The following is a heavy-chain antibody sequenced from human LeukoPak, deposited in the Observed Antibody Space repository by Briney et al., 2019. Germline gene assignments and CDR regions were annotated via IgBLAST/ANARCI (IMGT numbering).Heavy chain of an antibody. CDR3: AREGGGSGGWFDS. V-gene: IGHV1-2*04. CDR1: GYTFTGYY. D-gene: IGHD2-15*01. J-gene: IGHJ5*01. Sequence: ASVTVSCKASGYTFTGYYMHWVRQAPGQGLEWMGCINPNSGGTNYAQKFQGWVTMTRDTSISTAYMELSRLRSDDTALYYCAREGGGSGGWFDSWAEGTVVTVSS. CDR2: INPNSGGT.